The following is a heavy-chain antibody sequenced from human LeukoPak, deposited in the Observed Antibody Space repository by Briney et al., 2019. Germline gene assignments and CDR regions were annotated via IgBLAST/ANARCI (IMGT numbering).Heavy chain of an antibody. D-gene: IGHD6-13*01. Sequence: SGTLSLTCTVSGGSINSYYWSWIRQPPGKELEWMGNIYYSGSTNYNPSLKSRVTISVDTSKNHFSLRLTSVTAADTAVYYCARRRSSSWSFDSWGQGTLVTVSS. V-gene: IGHV4-59*08. CDR3: ARRRSSSWSFDS. J-gene: IGHJ4*02. CDR2: IYYSGST. CDR1: GGSINSYY.